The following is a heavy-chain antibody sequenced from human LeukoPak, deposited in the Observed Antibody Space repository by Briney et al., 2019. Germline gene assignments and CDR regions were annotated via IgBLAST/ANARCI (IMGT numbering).Heavy chain of an antibody. D-gene: IGHD1-26*01. CDR1: GFTFSSYA. Sequence: GGSLRLSCAASGFTFSSYAMHWVRQAPGKGLEWVAVISYDGSNKYYADSVKGRFTISRDNSKNTLYLQMNSLRAEDTAVYYCAKDRGSYDYYYGMDVWGQGTTVTVSS. CDR3: AKDRGSYDYYYGMDV. J-gene: IGHJ6*02. V-gene: IGHV3-30-3*01. CDR2: ISYDGSNK.